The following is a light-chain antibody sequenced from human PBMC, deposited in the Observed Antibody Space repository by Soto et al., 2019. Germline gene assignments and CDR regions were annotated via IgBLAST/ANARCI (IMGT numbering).Light chain of an antibody. Sequence: DIQMTQSPSSLSASVGDRVTITCRASQSISTSLNWYQQKPGKAPKFLLYAASSLQSGVPSRFSGSGSGTEFTLSIGRLQPEDFATYYCQQSDSTPRTFGQGTKVEIK. J-gene: IGKJ1*01. CDR1: QSISTS. V-gene: IGKV1-39*01. CDR2: AAS. CDR3: QQSDSTPRT.